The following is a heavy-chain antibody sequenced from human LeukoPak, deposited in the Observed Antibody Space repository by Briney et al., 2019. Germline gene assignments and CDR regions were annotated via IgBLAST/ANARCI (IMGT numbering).Heavy chain of an antibody. CDR1: GFTFNGYW. V-gene: IGHV3-7*01. Sequence: GGSLRLSCAASGFTFNGYWMSWVRQPPGKGLEWVANIKQDGSEKYVDSVRGRLTISRDNAENSLFLQMNRLRVEDTAVYYCTRDFGRSSYYFDFWGQGTLVTVSS. D-gene: IGHD3-3*01. CDR2: IKQDGSEK. J-gene: IGHJ4*02. CDR3: TRDFGRSSYYFDF.